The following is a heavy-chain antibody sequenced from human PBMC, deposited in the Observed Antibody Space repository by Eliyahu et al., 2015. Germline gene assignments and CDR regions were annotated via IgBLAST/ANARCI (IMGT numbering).Heavy chain of an antibody. CDR1: GGSXXXYY. D-gene: IGHD2-2*01. Sequence: QVQLQESGPGLVKPSATLSLTXXVSGGSXXXYYWSWXRQPPGKGLEWIGYXYYSGSTNYNPSLKSRVTISVDTSKNQFSLKLSSVTAADTAVYYCARAGGPVVPAAMAIDYWGQGTLVTVSS. CDR2: XYYSGST. J-gene: IGHJ4*02. V-gene: IGHV4-59*01. CDR3: ARAGGPVVPAAMAIDY.